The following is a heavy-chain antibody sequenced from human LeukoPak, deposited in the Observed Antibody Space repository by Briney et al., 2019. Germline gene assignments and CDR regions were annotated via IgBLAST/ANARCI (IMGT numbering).Heavy chain of an antibody. Sequence: SETLSLTCTVSGGSISSYYWSWIRQPAGKGLEWIGRIYTSGSTTYNPSLTSRVSMSIDTPKNHFSLKLTSVTAADTAVYYCAREAYSSGFYYFDYRGQGTLVTVSS. J-gene: IGHJ4*02. D-gene: IGHD6-19*01. CDR1: GGSISSYY. CDR2: IYTSGST. V-gene: IGHV4-4*07. CDR3: AREAYSSGFYYFDY.